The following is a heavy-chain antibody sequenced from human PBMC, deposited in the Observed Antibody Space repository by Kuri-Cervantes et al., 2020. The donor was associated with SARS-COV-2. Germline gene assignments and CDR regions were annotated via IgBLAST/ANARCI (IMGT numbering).Heavy chain of an antibody. CDR1: GFKFVNYA. J-gene: IGHJ4*02. V-gene: IGHV3-7*01. Sequence: GESLKISCAGSGFKFVNYAMHWVRQAPGKGLECVANINQDGSEKYHVDSVKGRFTISRDNTKNSLVLQMNSLRAEDTPVYYCGRVSADTGHYRPFDYWGQGTVVTVSS. CDR3: GRVSADTGHYRPFDY. D-gene: IGHD3-9*01. CDR2: INQDGSEK.